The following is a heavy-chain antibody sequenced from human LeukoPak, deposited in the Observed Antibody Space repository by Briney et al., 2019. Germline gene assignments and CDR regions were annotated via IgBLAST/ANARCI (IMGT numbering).Heavy chain of an antibody. V-gene: IGHV1-2*04. CDR1: GYTFTGYY. CDR2: INPNSGGT. D-gene: IGHD2-15*01. J-gene: IGHJ5*02. CDR3: ARDGGYCSGGSCGLWFDP. Sequence: ASVKVSCKASGYTFTGYYMRWVRQAPGQGLEWMGWINPNSGGTNYAQKFQGWVTMTRDTSISTAYMELSRLRSDDTAVYYCARDGGYCSGGSCGLWFDPWGQGTLVTVSS.